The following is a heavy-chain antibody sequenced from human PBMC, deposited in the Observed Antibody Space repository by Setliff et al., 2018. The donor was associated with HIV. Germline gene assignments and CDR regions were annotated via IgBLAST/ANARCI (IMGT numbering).Heavy chain of an antibody. CDR1: GGSINSYH. J-gene: IGHJ6*03. CDR3: ARVTIPWGFNYYYMDV. CDR2: FYTSESESS. D-gene: IGHD3-10*01. Sequence: SETLSLTCSVSGGSINSYHWTWIRQPAGKGLEWVGRFYTSESESSNYNPSLKSRVTMSVDTSKNQFSLKLKSVTAADTAVYYCARVTIPWGFNYYYMDVWGKGTTVTVSS. V-gene: IGHV4-4*07.